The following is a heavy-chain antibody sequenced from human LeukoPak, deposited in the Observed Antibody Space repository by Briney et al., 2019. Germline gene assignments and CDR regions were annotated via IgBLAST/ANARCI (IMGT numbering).Heavy chain of an antibody. Sequence: GGSLRLSCAGSEFTFNNYAMNWVRQAPGKWLEWVSSISGSGGSTYYADSVRGRFTISRDNSKNTLYLQMNSLRAEDTAVYYCAKGLKPAMASRSNYFDYWGQGTLVTVSS. CDR1: EFTFNNYA. V-gene: IGHV3-23*01. J-gene: IGHJ4*02. D-gene: IGHD2-8*01. CDR3: AKGLKPAMASRSNYFDY. CDR2: ISGSGGST.